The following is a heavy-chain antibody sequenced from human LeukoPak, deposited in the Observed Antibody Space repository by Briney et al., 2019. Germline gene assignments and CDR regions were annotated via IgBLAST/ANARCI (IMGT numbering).Heavy chain of an antibody. V-gene: IGHV3-9*03. Sequence: GRSLRLSCAAPGFTFDDYAMHWVRHAPGKGLEWVSGISWNSGSIGYADSVKGRFTISRDNAKNSLYLQMNSLRAEDMALYYCAKGSANCGGDCYSGDAFDIWGQGTMVTVSS. CDR2: ISWNSGSI. CDR3: AKGSANCGGDCYSGDAFDI. J-gene: IGHJ3*02. D-gene: IGHD2-21*02. CDR1: GFTFDDYA.